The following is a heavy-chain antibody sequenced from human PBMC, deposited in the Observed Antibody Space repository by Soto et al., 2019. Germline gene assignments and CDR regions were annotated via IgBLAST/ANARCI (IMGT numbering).Heavy chain of an antibody. CDR2: IIPILGIA. CDR1: GGTFSSYT. J-gene: IGHJ4*02. D-gene: IGHD6-6*01. CDR3: ARDIPTADARAALDY. Sequence: ASVKVSCKASGGTFSSYTISWVRQAPGQGLEWMGRIIPILGIANYAQKFQGRVTITADKSTSTAYMELSSLRSEDTAVYYCARDIPTADARAALDYWGQGTLVTVSS. V-gene: IGHV1-69*04.